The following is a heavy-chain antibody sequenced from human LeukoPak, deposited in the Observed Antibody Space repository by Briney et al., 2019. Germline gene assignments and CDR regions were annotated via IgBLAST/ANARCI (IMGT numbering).Heavy chain of an antibody. J-gene: IGHJ2*01. Sequence: WETLSLTCAAYGGSFSSYYWSWMRQPPGKGLEWIAEISHSGGTNYDPSLESRVTMSVDTSTSKFSMNLSSVSAADTAVYYCARGSAEPGYLDLWSRGTLVTVSS. V-gene: IGHV4-34*01. CDR3: ARGSAEPGYLDL. CDR1: GGSFSSYY. D-gene: IGHD1-14*01. CDR2: ISHSGGT.